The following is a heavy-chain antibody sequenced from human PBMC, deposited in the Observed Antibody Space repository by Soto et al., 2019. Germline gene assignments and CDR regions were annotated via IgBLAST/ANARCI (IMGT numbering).Heavy chain of an antibody. Sequence: ESGGGVVQPGRSLRLSCAASGFTFSNYAMHWVRQAPGKGLEWVALISYDGSNTYYADSVKGRFTISRDNSKNTLYLQMNSLRAEDTAVYYCARGLTVRGVISPPFDYWGQGTLVIVSS. CDR2: ISYDGSNT. J-gene: IGHJ4*02. CDR3: ARGLTVRGVISPPFDY. D-gene: IGHD3-10*01. CDR1: GFTFSNYA. V-gene: IGHV3-30*04.